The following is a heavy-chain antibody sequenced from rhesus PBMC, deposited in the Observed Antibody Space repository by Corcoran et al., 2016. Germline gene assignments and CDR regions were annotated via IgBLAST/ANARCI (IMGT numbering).Heavy chain of an antibody. CDR1: GGSISDSYR. D-gene: IGHD6-25*01. Sequence: QVQLQESGPGVVKPSETLSLTCAVSGGSISDSYRWSWIRQPPGKGLEWIWYIYGSSTSTNYHPSLKCRVTISKDTSKNQFSLKLSSVTAADTAVYYCARVWGGSWTCDYWGQGVLVTVSS. CDR2: IYGSSTST. V-gene: IGHV4S10*01. CDR3: ARVWGGSWTCDY. J-gene: IGHJ4*01.